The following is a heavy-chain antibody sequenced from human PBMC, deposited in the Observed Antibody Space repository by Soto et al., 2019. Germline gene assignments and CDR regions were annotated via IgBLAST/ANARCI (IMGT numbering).Heavy chain of an antibody. V-gene: IGHV3-53*04. CDR2: IYSGGST. CDR3: ASSTNYDILTGYYY. D-gene: IGHD3-9*01. Sequence: GESLKISCAASGFTVSSNYMSWVRQAPGKGLEWVSVIYSGGSTYYADSVKGRFTISRHNSKNTLYLQMNSLRAEDTAVYYCASSTNYDILTGYYYWGQGTLVTVSS. J-gene: IGHJ4*02. CDR1: GFTVSSNY.